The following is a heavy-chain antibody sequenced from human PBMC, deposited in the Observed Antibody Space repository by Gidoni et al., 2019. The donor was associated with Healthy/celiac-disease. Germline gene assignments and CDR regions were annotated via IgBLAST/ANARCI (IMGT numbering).Heavy chain of an antibody. J-gene: IGHJ3*02. CDR3: ARGEDGAFDI. CDR2: ISSSSSYT. CDR1: GFTFSDHY. D-gene: IGHD1-26*01. Sequence: QVQLVESGGGLVTPGGSLRLSCAASGFTFSDHYMSWIRQAAGQGLEWVSYISSSSSYTNYADSVKGRFTIARDNAKNSLYLQMNSLRAEDTAVYYCARGEDGAFDIWGQGTMVTVSS. V-gene: IGHV3-11*05.